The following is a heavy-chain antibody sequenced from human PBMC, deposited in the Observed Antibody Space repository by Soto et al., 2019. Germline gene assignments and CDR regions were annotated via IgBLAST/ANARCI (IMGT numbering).Heavy chain of an antibody. CDR1: GYTFTSYG. V-gene: IGHV1-18*01. CDR2: ISAYNGNT. Sequence: QVQLVQSGAEVKKPGASVKVSCKASGYTFTSYGISWVRQAPGQGLEWMGWISAYNGNTNYAQKLQGRVTMTTDTSTSTGYMELRSLRSDDTAVYYCARDLPSYYDILTGYYYWGQGTLVTVSS. D-gene: IGHD3-9*01. CDR3: ARDLPSYYDILTGYYY. J-gene: IGHJ4*02.